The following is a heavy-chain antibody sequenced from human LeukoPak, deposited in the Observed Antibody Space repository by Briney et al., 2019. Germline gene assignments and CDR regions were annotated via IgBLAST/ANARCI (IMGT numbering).Heavy chain of an antibody. CDR3: ARDVTLGNFDY. Sequence: GGSLRLSCAASGFTFSSYTMNWVRQAPGKGLEWVSSISSSSSYIYSADSVKGRFTISRDNAKNSLYLQMNSLRAEDTAVYYCARDVTLGNFDYWGQGILVIVSS. V-gene: IGHV3-21*01. J-gene: IGHJ4*02. CDR1: GFTFSSYT. CDR2: ISSSSSYI. D-gene: IGHD3-16*01.